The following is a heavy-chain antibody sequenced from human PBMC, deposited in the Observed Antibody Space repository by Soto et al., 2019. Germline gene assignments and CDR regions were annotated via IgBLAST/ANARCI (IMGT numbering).Heavy chain of an antibody. J-gene: IGHJ6*02. V-gene: IGHV3-30-3*01. CDR2: ISYDGSNK. CDR1: GFTFSSYA. Sequence: GGSLRLSCAASGFTFSSYAMHWVRQAPGKGLEWVAVISYDGSNKYYADYVKGRFTISRDNSKNTLYLQMNSLRAEDTAVYYCARDSGDDFWSGYHYYYGMDVWGQGTTVTVSS. D-gene: IGHD3-3*01. CDR3: ARDSGDDFWSGYHYYYGMDV.